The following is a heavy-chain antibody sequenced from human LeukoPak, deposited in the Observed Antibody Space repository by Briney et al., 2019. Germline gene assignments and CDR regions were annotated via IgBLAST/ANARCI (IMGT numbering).Heavy chain of an antibody. D-gene: IGHD5-12*01. J-gene: IGHJ4*02. CDR3: AKGGYDYVEVGYFDY. CDR1: GFTFASYA. CDR2: IIGSVAST. Sequence: GGSLRLSCAASGFTFASYAMSWVRQTPGKGLEWVSVIIGSVASTYYADSVKGLFTISRDNSKNTLYLQMNSLRADDTAVYYCAKGGYDYVEVGYFDYWGQGTLVTVSS. V-gene: IGHV3-23*01.